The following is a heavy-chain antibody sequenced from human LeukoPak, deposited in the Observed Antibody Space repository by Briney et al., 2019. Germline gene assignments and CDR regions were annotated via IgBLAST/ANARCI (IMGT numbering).Heavy chain of an antibody. D-gene: IGHD3-10*01. J-gene: IGHJ4*02. V-gene: IGHV4-30-2*04. Sequence: WVRQMPGKGLEWIGYIYHSGSTYYNPSLKSRVTISVDKSKNQFSLKLSSVTAADTAVYYCAGRQSYYGPGRSPIPFDYWGQGTLVTVSS. CDR2: IYHSGST. CDR3: AGRQSYYGPGRSPIPFDY.